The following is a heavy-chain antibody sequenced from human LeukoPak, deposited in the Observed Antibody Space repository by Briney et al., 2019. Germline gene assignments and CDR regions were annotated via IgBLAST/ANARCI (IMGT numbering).Heavy chain of an antibody. D-gene: IGHD3-9*01. V-gene: IGHV4-59*01. CDR3: AKTENSLTCYFDY. CDR1: GGSISSYY. J-gene: IGHJ4*02. Sequence: ATLSLTCTVSGGSISSYYWSWIRQPPGKGLEWIGYIYYSGSTKYNTSLKSRVNISVATSKNQFSLKVSSIPASETAVCCDAKTENSLTCYFDYWGQGTLVTVSS. CDR2: IYYSGST.